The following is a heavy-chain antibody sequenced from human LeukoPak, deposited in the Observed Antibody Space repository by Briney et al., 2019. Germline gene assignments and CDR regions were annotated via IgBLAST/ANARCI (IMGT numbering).Heavy chain of an antibody. Sequence: GGSLRLSCAASGFTFSSYAMGWVRQAPGKGLEWVSTLSGNGGDTYYADSVKGRFTISRDNSKNTLYLQMNSLRAEDTATYYCAKHDGSGSYFDFWGQGTLVTVSS. V-gene: IGHV3-23*01. CDR1: GFTFSSYA. CDR3: AKHDGSGSYFDF. CDR2: LSGNGGDT. D-gene: IGHD3-10*01. J-gene: IGHJ4*02.